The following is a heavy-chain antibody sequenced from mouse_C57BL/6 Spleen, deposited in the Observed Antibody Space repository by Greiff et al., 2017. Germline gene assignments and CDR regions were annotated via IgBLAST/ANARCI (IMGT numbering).Heavy chain of an antibody. D-gene: IGHD1-1*01. J-gene: IGHJ3*01. V-gene: IGHV2-9-1*01. CDR1: GFSLTSYA. Sequence: VHLVESGPGLVAPSQSLSITCTVSGFSLTSYAISWVRQPPGKGLEWLGVIWTGGGTNYNSALKSRLSISKDNSKSQVFLKMNSLQTDDTARYYCARCYYGSSYEGFAYWGQGTLVTVSA. CDR2: IWTGGGT. CDR3: ARCYYGSSYEGFAY.